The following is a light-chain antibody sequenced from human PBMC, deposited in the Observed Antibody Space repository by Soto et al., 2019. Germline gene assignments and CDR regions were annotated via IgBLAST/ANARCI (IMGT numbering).Light chain of an antibody. CDR2: GAS. CDR3: QQYGSSPWT. V-gene: IGKV3-20*01. J-gene: IGKJ1*01. Sequence: EIVLTQSPGTLSLSQGERATLSCRASQIVSSSYLAWYQQKPGQAPRLLIYGASSRATGIPDRFSGSGSGTDFTLTISRLEPEDFAVYYCQQYGSSPWTFGQGAKVDI. CDR1: QIVSSSY.